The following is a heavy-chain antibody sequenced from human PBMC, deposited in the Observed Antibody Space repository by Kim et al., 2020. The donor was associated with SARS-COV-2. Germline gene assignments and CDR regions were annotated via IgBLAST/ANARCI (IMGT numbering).Heavy chain of an antibody. Sequence: TSYTDSVKGRFTISRDNAKNKLYMQMNSLRAEDTAVYYCARDNEEGAAAVGGQGTLVTVSS. CDR2: T. D-gene: IGHD6-13*01. J-gene: IGHJ4*02. CDR3: ARDNEEGAAAV. V-gene: IGHV3-74*01.